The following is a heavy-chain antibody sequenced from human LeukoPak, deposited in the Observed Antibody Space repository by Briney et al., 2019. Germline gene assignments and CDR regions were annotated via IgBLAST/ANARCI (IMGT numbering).Heavy chain of an antibody. CDR1: GFTFSSYW. J-gene: IGHJ4*02. CDR2: LNSDGSST. V-gene: IGHV3-74*01. CDR3: ARDRYDFWSGYT. D-gene: IGHD3-3*01. Sequence: GGSLRLSCAASGFTFSSYWMHWVRQAPGKGLVWVSRLNSDGSSTTYADSVKGRFTISRDNAKNSLYLQMNSLRAEDTALYYCARDRYDFWSGYTWGQGTLVTVSS.